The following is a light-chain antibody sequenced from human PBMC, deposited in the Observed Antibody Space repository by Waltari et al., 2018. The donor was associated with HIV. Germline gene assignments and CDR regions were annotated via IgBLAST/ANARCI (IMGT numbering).Light chain of an antibody. CDR3: QSYDNANPSI. J-gene: IGLJ1*01. V-gene: IGLV6-57*03. Sequence: ESPGKTVTISCARSSGNIASNHVQWYQQRPGSAPTPVIYEDTQRPSGVPDRFSGSIDSSSNSASLTIYELRTEDEADYYCQSYDNANPSIFGTGTRVTVL. CDR2: EDT. CDR1: SGNIASNH.